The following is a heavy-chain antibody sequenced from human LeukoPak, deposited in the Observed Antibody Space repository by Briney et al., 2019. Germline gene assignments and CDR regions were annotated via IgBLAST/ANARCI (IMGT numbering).Heavy chain of an antibody. CDR2: INHSGST. J-gene: IGHJ3*02. CDR3: ARIAVDLSAFDI. V-gene: IGHV4-34*01. CDR1: GGSFSDYY. D-gene: IGHD5-12*01. Sequence: SETLSLTCAVYGGSFSDYYWSWIRQPPGKGLEWIGEINHSGSTNYNPSLKSRVTISADTSKNQFSLKLSSVTAADTAVYYCARIAVDLSAFDIWGQGTMVTVSS.